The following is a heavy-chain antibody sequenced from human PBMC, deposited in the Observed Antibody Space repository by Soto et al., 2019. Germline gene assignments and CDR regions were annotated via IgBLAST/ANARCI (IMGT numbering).Heavy chain of an antibody. V-gene: IGHV1-69*12. CDR1: GGTFSTYA. J-gene: IGHJ5*02. Sequence: QVQLVQSGAEVKRPGSSVKVSCKASGGTFSTYAISWVRQAPGQGLEWMGGIIPIFGTANYAQKFQGRVTITADESTSTGYMELSSLRSEDTAVYYCARDPTGIAVAGTYNWFDPWGQGTLVTVSS. CDR3: ARDPTGIAVAGTYNWFDP. CDR2: IIPIFGTA. D-gene: IGHD6-19*01.